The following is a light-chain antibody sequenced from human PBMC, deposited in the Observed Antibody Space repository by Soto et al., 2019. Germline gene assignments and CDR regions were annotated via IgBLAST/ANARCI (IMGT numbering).Light chain of an antibody. Sequence: EIVMMQSPATLSVSPGERATLSCRASQSVSTNLAWYQQKPGQAPRLLIYGASTRATGIPARFSGSGSGTDFTLTISSLQSEDFATYYCQEYNNYWTFGQGTKVEVK. CDR2: GAS. J-gene: IGKJ1*01. CDR1: QSVSTN. CDR3: QEYNNYWT. V-gene: IGKV3-15*01.